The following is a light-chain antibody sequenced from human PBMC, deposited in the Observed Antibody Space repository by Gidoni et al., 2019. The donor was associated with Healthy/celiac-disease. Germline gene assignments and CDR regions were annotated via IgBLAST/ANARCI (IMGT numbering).Light chain of an antibody. J-gene: IGLJ2*01. V-gene: IGLV1-51*01. CDR2: YNN. CDR1: SSNIGNNY. Sequence: QSVLTQPPSVSAAPGQKVTISCSGSSSNIGNNYVSWYKQLPGTAPKLLIYYNNKRPSGIPDRFSGSKSGTSATLGITGLQTGDEADYYCGTWDSSLSVVVFGGGTKLTVL. CDR3: GTWDSSLSVVV.